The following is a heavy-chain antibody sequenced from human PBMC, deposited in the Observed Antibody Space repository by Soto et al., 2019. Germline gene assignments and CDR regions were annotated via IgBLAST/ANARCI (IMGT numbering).Heavy chain of an antibody. V-gene: IGHV4-61*08. CDR2: IYYSGST. CDR1: GDSISSGGYS. D-gene: IGHD6-25*01. Sequence: SETLSLTCTVSGDSISSGGYSWSWIRQPPGEGLEWIGYIYYSGSTNYNPSLKSRVTISVDTSKNQFSLKLSSVTAADTAVYYCARPHGGSSGWDNWFDPWGQGTLVTVSS. J-gene: IGHJ5*02. CDR3: ARPHGGSSGWDNWFDP.